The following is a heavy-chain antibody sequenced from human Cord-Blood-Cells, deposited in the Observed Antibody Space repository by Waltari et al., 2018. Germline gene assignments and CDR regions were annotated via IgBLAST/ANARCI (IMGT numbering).Heavy chain of an antibody. CDR2: IIPIFGTA. CDR1: GGTFSSYA. J-gene: IGHJ3*02. V-gene: IGHV1-69*12. D-gene: IGHD3-10*01. CDR3: ARAERGLAAGDAFDI. Sequence: QVQLVQSGAEVKKPGSSVKVSCKASGGTFSSYAISWVRQAPGQGLGWMEGIIPIFGTANYGQKFQGRVTITADESTSTAYMELSSLRSEDTAVYYCARAERGLAAGDAFDIWGQGTMVTVSS.